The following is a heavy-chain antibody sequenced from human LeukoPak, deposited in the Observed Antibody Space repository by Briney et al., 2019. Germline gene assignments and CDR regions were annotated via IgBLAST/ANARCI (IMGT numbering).Heavy chain of an antibody. CDR3: AKRVAGAVYYFDY. D-gene: IGHD6-19*01. J-gene: IGHJ4*02. CDR1: EFTFSNYA. V-gene: IGHV3-23*01. CDR2: ISASGGST. Sequence: GGSLRLSCAASEFTFSNYAMSWVRQAPGKGLEWVSGISASGGSTYYADSVKGRFTISRDNSRNTLYLQMNSLRVEDTAVYYCAKRVAGAVYYFDYWGQETLVTVSS.